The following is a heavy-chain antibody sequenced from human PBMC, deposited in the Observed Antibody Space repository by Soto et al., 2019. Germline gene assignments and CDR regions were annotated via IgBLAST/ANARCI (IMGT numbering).Heavy chain of an antibody. CDR1: GFSLSTSGVG. CDR2: IYWDHDK. D-gene: IGHD3-22*01. Sequence: QITLKESGPTLVKPTQALTLTCTFSGFSLSTSGVGVAWIRQPPGRALEWLALIYWDHDKRYSPSLKNRLTITKDTSKTLVVLKMTNMDPVDTATYYCAHLRRFYGSSAYYYPLDYWGQGTLVTVSS. CDR3: AHLRRFYGSSAYYYPLDY. J-gene: IGHJ4*02. V-gene: IGHV2-5*02.